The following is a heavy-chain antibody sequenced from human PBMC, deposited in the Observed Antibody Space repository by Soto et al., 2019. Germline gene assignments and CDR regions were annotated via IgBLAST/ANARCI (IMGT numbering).Heavy chain of an antibody. CDR2: IFYSGST. J-gene: IGHJ5*01. CDR3: ASMIGDPVLSFDS. CDR1: GGSISSYY. Sequence: QVQLQESGPGLVKPSETLSLTCTVSGGSISSYYWSWIRQPPGKGLEWIGFIFYSGSTSYNPSLKSRVTISRHTSEYQFSLKLNSVTAADTAVYYCASMIGDPVLSFDSWGQGTLVAVSS. V-gene: IGHV4-59*01. D-gene: IGHD3-10*02.